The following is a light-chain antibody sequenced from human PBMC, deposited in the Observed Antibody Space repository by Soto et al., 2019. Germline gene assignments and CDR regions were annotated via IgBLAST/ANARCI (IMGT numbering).Light chain of an antibody. CDR2: DAS. CDR3: QQRSNWPRT. Sequence: EIVLTQSPATLSLSPGERATLSCRASQSVSSYLAWYQQKPGQAPRLLIYDASNRATGIPARFSGSGSGTDLTLTISSLEPEDFAVYYCQQRSNWPRTFGQGTNVEIK. J-gene: IGKJ1*01. CDR1: QSVSSY. V-gene: IGKV3-11*01.